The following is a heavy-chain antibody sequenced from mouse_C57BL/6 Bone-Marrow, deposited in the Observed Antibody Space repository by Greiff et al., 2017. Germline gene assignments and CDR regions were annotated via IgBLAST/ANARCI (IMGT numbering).Heavy chain of an antibody. CDR2: IDPSDSYT. CDR3: TRGGDGYYVDWYFDV. D-gene: IGHD2-3*01. V-gene: IGHV1-59*01. J-gene: IGHJ1*03. Sequence: QVQLQQPGAELVRPGTSVKLSCKASGYTFTSYWMHWVKQRPGQGLEWIGVIDPSDSYTNYNQKFKGKATLTVDTYSSKAYMQLSSLTSEDSAVYYYTRGGDGYYVDWYFDVWGTGTTVTVSS. CDR1: GYTFTSYW.